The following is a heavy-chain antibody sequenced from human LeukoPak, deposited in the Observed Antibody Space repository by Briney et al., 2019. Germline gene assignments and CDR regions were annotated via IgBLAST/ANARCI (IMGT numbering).Heavy chain of an antibody. J-gene: IGHJ4*02. CDR1: GFTFSSYG. Sequence: GGSLRLSCAASGFTFSSYGMHWVRQAPGKGLEWVAFIRYDGSNKYYADSVKGRFTISRDNSKNTLYLQMNRLRAEDTAVYYCAKDRYGGNSNLLPDYWGQGTLVTVSS. CDR3: AKDRYGGNSNLLPDY. CDR2: IRYDGSNK. V-gene: IGHV3-30*02. D-gene: IGHD4-23*01.